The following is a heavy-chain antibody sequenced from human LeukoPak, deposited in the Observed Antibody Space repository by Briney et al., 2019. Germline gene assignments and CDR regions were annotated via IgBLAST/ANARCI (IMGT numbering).Heavy chain of an antibody. Sequence: RASVKVSCKASGGTFSGYTISWVRQAPGQGLEWMGRIIPILGIANYAQKFQGRVTITADKSTSTAYMELSSLRSEDTAVYYCARDYYGSGSYLAYWGQGTLVTVSS. CDR2: IIPILGIA. CDR1: GGTFSGYT. J-gene: IGHJ4*02. D-gene: IGHD3-10*01. CDR3: ARDYYGSGSYLAY. V-gene: IGHV1-69*04.